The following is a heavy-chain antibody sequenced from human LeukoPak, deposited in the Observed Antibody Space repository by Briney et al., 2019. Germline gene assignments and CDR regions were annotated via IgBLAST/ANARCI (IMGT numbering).Heavy chain of an antibody. J-gene: IGHJ5*02. V-gene: IGHV3-64D*06. CDR1: GFTFSSYA. CDR2: ISSNGGST. CDR3: VKGDTAMVRNWFDP. D-gene: IGHD5-18*01. Sequence: GGSLRLSCSASGFTFSSYAMHWVRQAPGKGLEYVSAISSNGGSTYYADSVEGRFTISRDNSKNTLYLQMSSLRAEDTAVYYCVKGDTAMVRNWFDPWGQGTLVTVSS.